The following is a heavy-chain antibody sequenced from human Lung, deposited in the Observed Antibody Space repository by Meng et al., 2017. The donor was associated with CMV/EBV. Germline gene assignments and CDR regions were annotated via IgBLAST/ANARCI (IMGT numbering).Heavy chain of an antibody. CDR3: AKTRIEVESEGTKIRYNNYGMDV. V-gene: IGHV1-8*02. CDR1: GYTFTTYY. CDR2: MNPNSGNT. Sequence: ASXXVSXKASGYTFTTYYMNWVRQAPGQGLEWMGWMNPNSGNTGYAQKFQGRVTMTRVTSISTAYMELSSLTSDDTAVYYCAKTRIEVESEGTKIRYNNYGMDVWXQGTXVTVSS. J-gene: IGHJ6*02. D-gene: IGHD2-15*01.